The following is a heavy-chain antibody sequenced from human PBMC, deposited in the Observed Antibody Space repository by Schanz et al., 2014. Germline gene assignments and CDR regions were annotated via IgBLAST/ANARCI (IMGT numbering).Heavy chain of an antibody. Sequence: VQLVESGGDLVQPGRSLRLSCAASGFTFDEYGMHWVRQAPGKGLEWVAAISYDGSNQYYTDSVKGRFTVSRDNSKNTVYLQMNSLRAEDTAVYYCARDGAGRAPDAFDIWGQGTMVTVSS. CDR1: GFTFDEYG. J-gene: IGHJ3*02. D-gene: IGHD1-26*01. V-gene: IGHV3-30*03. CDR3: ARDGAGRAPDAFDI. CDR2: ISYDGSNQ.